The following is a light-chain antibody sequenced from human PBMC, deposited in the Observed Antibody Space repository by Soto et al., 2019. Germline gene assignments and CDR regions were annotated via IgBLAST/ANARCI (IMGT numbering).Light chain of an antibody. CDR1: SSDVGGYNY. CDR2: EVS. J-gene: IGLJ1*01. CDR3: SSYTSSTPDG. V-gene: IGLV2-14*01. Sequence: QSVLTQPAPVSGSPGQSITISCTGPSSDVGGYNYVSWYQQHPGKAPKLMIYEVSNRPSGVSNRFSGSKSGNTASLTISGLQAEDEADYYCSSYTSSTPDGFGTGTKVTVL.